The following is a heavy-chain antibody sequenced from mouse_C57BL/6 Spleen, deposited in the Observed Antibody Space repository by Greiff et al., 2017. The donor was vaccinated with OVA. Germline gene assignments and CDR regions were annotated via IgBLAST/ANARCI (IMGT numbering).Heavy chain of an antibody. V-gene: IGHV14-2*01. J-gene: IGHJ3*01. Sequence: VQLQQSGAELVKPGASVKLSCTASGFNIKDYYMHWVKQRNEQGLEWIGRIAPEDGETNYAPKFKGKATITADTSYNTAYMQLSSLTSEDTAVYYCARGDYYGSSYLPYWGQGTLLTVSA. CDR3: ARGDYYGSSYLPY. D-gene: IGHD1-1*01. CDR1: GFNIKDYY. CDR2: IAPEDGET.